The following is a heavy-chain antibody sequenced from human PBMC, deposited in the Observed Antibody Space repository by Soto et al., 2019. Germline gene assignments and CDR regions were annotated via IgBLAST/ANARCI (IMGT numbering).Heavy chain of an antibody. CDR3: ARVGMVWGLVT. Sequence: EVQLVESGGGLVQPGGSLRLSCAASGFTFSSFWMHWVRQVPGKGLVWVSRINTDGSRTSYADSVKGRFTIPRDNAKNTVYLQMSSLRAEDTAVYYCARVGMVWGLVTWGQGTVVTVSS. CDR2: INTDGSRT. V-gene: IGHV3-74*01. J-gene: IGHJ1*01. CDR1: GFTFSSFW. D-gene: IGHD2-8*01.